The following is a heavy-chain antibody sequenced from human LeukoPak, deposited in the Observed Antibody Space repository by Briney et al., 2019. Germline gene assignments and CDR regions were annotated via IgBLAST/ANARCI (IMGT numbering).Heavy chain of an antibody. CDR3: ARGRWLVRVFDY. V-gene: IGHV4-39*07. CDR2: IYYSGST. CDR1: GGSISSDGYY. J-gene: IGHJ4*02. D-gene: IGHD6-19*01. Sequence: PSQTLSLTCTVSGGSISSDGYYWGWIRQPPGKGLEWIGSIYYSGSTYYNPSLKSRVTISVDTSKNQFSLKLSSVTAADTAVYYCARGRWLVRVFDYWGQGTLVTVSS.